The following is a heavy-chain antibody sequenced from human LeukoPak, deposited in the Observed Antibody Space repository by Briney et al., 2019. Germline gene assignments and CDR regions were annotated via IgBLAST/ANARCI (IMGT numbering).Heavy chain of an antibody. CDR2: IDSEDSET. CDR1: GFTFIDFS. V-gene: IGHV1-24*01. Sequence: ASLKVSCKVSGFTFIDFSMHWVRQAPGKGLEWMAVIDSEDSETIYAQKFQGRVTMTEDTSTDTAYMELSSLRSEDTAVYYCATVDYGSGSYYNAVPNLDYWGQGTLVTVSS. CDR3: ATVDYGSGSYYNAVPNLDY. D-gene: IGHD3-10*01. J-gene: IGHJ4*02.